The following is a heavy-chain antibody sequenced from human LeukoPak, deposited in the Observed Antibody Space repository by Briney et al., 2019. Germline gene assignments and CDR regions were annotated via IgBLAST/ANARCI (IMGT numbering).Heavy chain of an antibody. CDR2: ISSSSGTI. Sequence: GGSLRLSCAASGFTFSSFSMNWVRQAPGKGLEWVSYISSSSGTIYYADSVTGRFTISRDNAKNSLYLQMNSLRDDDTAVYYCARDPGYCSSTSCYRNYYGMDVWGQGTTVTVSS. CDR1: GFTFSSFS. D-gene: IGHD2-2*02. V-gene: IGHV3-48*02. CDR3: ARDPGYCSSTSCYRNYYGMDV. J-gene: IGHJ6*02.